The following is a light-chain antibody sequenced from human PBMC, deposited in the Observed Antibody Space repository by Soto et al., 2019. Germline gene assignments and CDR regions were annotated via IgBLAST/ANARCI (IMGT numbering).Light chain of an antibody. CDR3: QQYDNWPPP. Sequence: EIVMTQSPATLSVSPGERATLSCRASQSFSNKLAWYQQKPGQGPKLLIYGVSTRATAVPGRFSGSGSGTEYNLTISSLQSEDFAFYYCQQYDNWPPPFGQGTKVEIK. CDR1: QSFSNK. V-gene: IGKV3-15*01. J-gene: IGKJ1*01. CDR2: GVS.